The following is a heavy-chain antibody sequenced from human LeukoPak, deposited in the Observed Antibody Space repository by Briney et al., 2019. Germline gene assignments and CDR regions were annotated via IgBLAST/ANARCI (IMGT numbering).Heavy chain of an antibody. Sequence: GGSLRLSCAASGFTFSNYWMHWVRQDPGKGLVWVSFINPDGSTTNYADSVKGRFTISRDNAKNTLYLQMNTLRAEDTAVYYCAKDLRYSGYMTDDYWGQGTLVTVSS. CDR3: AKDLRYSGYMTDDY. CDR2: INPDGSTT. J-gene: IGHJ4*02. V-gene: IGHV3-74*01. CDR1: GFTFSNYW. D-gene: IGHD5-12*01.